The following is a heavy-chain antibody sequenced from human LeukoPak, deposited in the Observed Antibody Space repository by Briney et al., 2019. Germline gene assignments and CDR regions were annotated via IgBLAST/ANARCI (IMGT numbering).Heavy chain of an antibody. CDR3: ARVRRDGYNWSPTYYFDY. Sequence: SETLSLTCAVYGGSFSGYYWSWIRQPPGKGLEWIGEINHSGSTNYNPSLKSRVTISVDTSKNQFSLKLSSVTAADTAVYYCARVRRDGYNWSPTYYFDYWGQGTLVTVSS. CDR2: INHSGST. D-gene: IGHD5-24*01. J-gene: IGHJ4*02. CDR1: GGSFSGYY. V-gene: IGHV4-34*01.